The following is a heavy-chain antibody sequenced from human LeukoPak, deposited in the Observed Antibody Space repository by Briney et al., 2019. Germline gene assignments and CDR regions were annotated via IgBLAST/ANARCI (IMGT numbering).Heavy chain of an antibody. CDR2: IYHSGST. V-gene: IGHV4-30-2*01. Sequence: SETLSLNCAVSGGSISSGGYSWSWIRQPPGKGLEWIGYIYHSGSTYYNPSLKSRVTISVDRSKNQFSLKLSSVTAADTAVYYCARGGGAYYYGMDVWGQGTTVTVSS. CDR3: ARGGGAYYYGMDV. J-gene: IGHJ6*02. D-gene: IGHD3-16*01. CDR1: GGSISSGGYS.